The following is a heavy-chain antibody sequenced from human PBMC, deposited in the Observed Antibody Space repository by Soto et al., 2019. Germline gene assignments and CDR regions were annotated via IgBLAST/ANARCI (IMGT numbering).Heavy chain of an antibody. J-gene: IGHJ4*02. CDR3: ATLNFGEWGIDY. V-gene: IGHV4-39*01. CDR1: GGSISSSSYY. D-gene: IGHD3-10*01. CDR2: IYYSGST. Sequence: SETLSLTCTVSGGSISSSSYYWGWIRQPPGKGLEWIGSIYYSGSTYYNPSLKSRVTISVDTSKNQFSLKLSSVTAADTAVYYCATLNFGEWGIDYWGQGTLVTVSS.